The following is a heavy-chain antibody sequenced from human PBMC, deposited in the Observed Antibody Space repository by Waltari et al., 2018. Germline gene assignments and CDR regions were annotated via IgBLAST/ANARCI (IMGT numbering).Heavy chain of an antibody. CDR1: GESFSSFY. D-gene: IGHD1-26*01. J-gene: IGHJ4*02. CDR2: VNHSGNT. Sequence: QVQLQQWGAGLLKPSETLSLTCAVYGESFSSFYWTWVCKTPGKGLEWIGEVNHSGNTNYNPSLKSRVSMSVDTSRSQFSLSLSSVTAADTAVYYCARGPTLSSATYPMIYWGQGTLVTVSS. V-gene: IGHV4-34*02. CDR3: ARGPTLSSATYPMIY.